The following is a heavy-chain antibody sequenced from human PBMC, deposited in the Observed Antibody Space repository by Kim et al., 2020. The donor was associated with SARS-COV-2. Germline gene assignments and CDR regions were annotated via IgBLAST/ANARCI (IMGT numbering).Heavy chain of an antibody. Sequence: GGSLRLSCAASGFTLSSHWMHWVRQAPGKGLVWVSRINSDGTSTNYADYVKGRFTISRDNAKNTLYLQINSLTAEDTAMYYCARGGGYCSGPSCFRYWYLDLWGRGTLVTVSS. J-gene: IGHJ2*01. V-gene: IGHV3-74*01. CDR3: ARGGGYCSGPSCFRYWYLDL. CDR2: INSDGTST. D-gene: IGHD2-15*01. CDR1: GFTLSSHW.